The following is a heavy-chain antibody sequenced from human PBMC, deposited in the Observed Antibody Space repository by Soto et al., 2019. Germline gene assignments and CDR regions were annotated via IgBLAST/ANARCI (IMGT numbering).Heavy chain of an antibody. D-gene: IGHD3-10*01. CDR2: INPSGGST. CDR3: AREGYGSGSYYEDPDY. Sequence: ASVKVSCKASGYTFTSYYMHWVRQAPGQGLEWMGIINPSGGSTSYAQKFQGRVTMTRDTSTSTVYMELGSLRSEDTAVYYCAREGYGSGSYYEDPDYWGQGTLVTVSS. CDR1: GYTFTSYY. J-gene: IGHJ4*02. V-gene: IGHV1-46*01.